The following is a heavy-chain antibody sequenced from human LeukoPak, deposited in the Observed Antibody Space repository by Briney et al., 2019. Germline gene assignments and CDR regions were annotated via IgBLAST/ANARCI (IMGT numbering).Heavy chain of an antibody. Sequence: SETLSLTCAVYGGSFSGYYWSWIRQPPGKGLEWIGEINHSGSTNYNPSLKSRVTISVDTSKNQFSLKLSSATAADTAVYYCARHCSSTSCYYDYWGQGTLVTVSS. CDR3: ARHCSSTSCYYDY. CDR2: INHSGST. J-gene: IGHJ4*02. CDR1: GGSFSGYY. V-gene: IGHV4-34*01. D-gene: IGHD2-2*01.